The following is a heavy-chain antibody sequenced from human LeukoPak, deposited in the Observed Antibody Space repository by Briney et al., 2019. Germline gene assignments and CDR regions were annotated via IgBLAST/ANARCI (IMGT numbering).Heavy chain of an antibody. Sequence: GGSLRLSCAASGFTFSDYYMSWIRQAPGKGLEWVSYISSSSSYTNYADSVKGRFTISRDDSQNTIYLQMDSLRAEDTAVYYCATSSPRNYFDHWGQGTLVTVSS. CDR3: ATSSPRNYFDH. J-gene: IGHJ4*02. V-gene: IGHV3-11*06. CDR1: GFTFSDYY. CDR2: ISSSSSYT. D-gene: IGHD1-14*01.